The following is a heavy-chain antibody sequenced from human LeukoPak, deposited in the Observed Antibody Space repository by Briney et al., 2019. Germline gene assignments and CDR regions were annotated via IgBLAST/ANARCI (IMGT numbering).Heavy chain of an antibody. D-gene: IGHD5-12*01. V-gene: IGHV4-59*12. CDR2: IYYRST. CDR3: ASLMRGYSGYDWAFCFDY. J-gene: IGHJ4*02. CDR1: GGSISSYY. Sequence: SETLSLTCTVSGGSISSYYWSWIRQPPGKGLEWIGYIYYRSTNYNPSLKSRVTISVDTSKNQFSLKLSSVTAADTAVYYCASLMRGYSGYDWAFCFDYWGQGTLVTVSS.